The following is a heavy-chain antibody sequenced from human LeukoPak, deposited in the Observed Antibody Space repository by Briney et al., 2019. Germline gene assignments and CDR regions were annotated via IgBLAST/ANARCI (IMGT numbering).Heavy chain of an antibody. J-gene: IGHJ4*02. CDR2: IYTSGST. V-gene: IGHV4-61*02. Sequence: SETLSLTCTVSGGSISSGGYYWSWIRQPAGKGLEWIGRIYTSGSTNYNPSLKSRVTISVDTSKNQFSLKLSSVTAADTAVYYCARVKSGGSGSYLFDYWGQGTLVTVSS. D-gene: IGHD3-10*01. CDR1: GGSISSGGYY. CDR3: ARVKSGGSGSYLFDY.